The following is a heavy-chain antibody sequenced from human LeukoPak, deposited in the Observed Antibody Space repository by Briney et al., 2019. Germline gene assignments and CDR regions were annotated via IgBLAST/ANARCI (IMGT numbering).Heavy chain of an antibody. CDR1: GFTFSSYA. V-gene: IGHV3-30*04. J-gene: IGHJ6*02. D-gene: IGHD4-17*01. Sequence: GRSLRLSCAASGFTFSSYAMPWVRQAPGKRLEWVAVISYDGSNKYYADSVKGRFTISRDNSKNTLYLQMNSLRAEDTAVYYCARLRLRVCTQVPYGMDVWGQGTTVPVSS. CDR3: ARLRLRVCTQVPYGMDV. CDR2: ISYDGSNK.